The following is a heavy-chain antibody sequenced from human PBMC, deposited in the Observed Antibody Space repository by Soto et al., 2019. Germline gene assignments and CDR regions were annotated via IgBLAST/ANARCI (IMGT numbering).Heavy chain of an antibody. D-gene: IGHD2-8*01. CDR3: ARSRNGAVPDSINF. Sequence: GGSLRLSCAASGFTFSRYAMHWVRQAPGEGLEWVAVISRDGSSKYYGDSVKGRFTVSRDNSTNTLYLSMTSLRPGDTAVFYCARSRNGAVPDSINFWGQGTLVTVSS. CDR1: GFTFSRYA. J-gene: IGHJ4*02. CDR2: ISRDGSSK. V-gene: IGHV3-30-3*01.